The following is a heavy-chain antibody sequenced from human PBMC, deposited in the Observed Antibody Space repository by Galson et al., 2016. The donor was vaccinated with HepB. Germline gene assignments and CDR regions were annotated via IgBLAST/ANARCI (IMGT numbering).Heavy chain of an antibody. CDR3: ARGPLRYGYMDV. CDR2: ISGYSGDT. D-gene: IGHD3-9*01. CDR1: GYTFTKYR. V-gene: IGHV1-18*04. Sequence: SVKVSCKASGYTFTKYRVSWVRQAPGQGLEWMAWISGYSGDTNYSPRFQGRVTLTADTSTTTVYMEVRSLRSDDTAVYYCARGPLRYGYMDVWGKGTTVTVSS. J-gene: IGHJ6*03.